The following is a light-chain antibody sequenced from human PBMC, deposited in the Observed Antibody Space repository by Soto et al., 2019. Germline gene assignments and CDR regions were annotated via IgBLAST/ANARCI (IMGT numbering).Light chain of an antibody. CDR2: LGS. CDR3: MQVLQIPRT. Sequence: DIVMTQSPLSLPVTPGEPASISCRSSQSLLHSNGHNYLDWYVQKPGQSPQVLIYLGSNRASGVPDRFSGSGSGTDFTLKISRVEAEDVGIYYCMQVLQIPRTIGQGTKLEIK. CDR1: QSLLHSNGHNY. V-gene: IGKV2-28*01. J-gene: IGKJ2*01.